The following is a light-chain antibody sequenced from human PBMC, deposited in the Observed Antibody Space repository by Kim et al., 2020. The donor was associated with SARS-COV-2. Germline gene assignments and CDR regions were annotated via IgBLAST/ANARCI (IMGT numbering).Light chain of an antibody. CDR1: SNGAKS. Sequence: VALGQTARITSGGRSNGAKSVHWYQQKPDQAPVLVIYRDRNRPSGIPERFSGSNSGNTATLTISRAQAGDEADYYCHVWDSNTAVFGGGTQLTVL. CDR3: HVWDSNTAV. CDR2: RDR. J-gene: IGLJ3*02. V-gene: IGLV3-9*01.